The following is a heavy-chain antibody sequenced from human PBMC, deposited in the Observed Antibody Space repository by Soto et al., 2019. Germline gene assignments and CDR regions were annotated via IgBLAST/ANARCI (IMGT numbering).Heavy chain of an antibody. Sequence: SETLSLTCTVSGGSISNYYWGWIRQPPGKGLEWIGNIYHSGSTKYNPSLKSRVTISVDTSKNQFSLKLNSVTAADTAVYYCARHDRGYSYGFPLDFWGQGTLVTVS. J-gene: IGHJ4*02. CDR1: GGSISNYY. CDR3: ARHDRGYSYGFPLDF. V-gene: IGHV4-59*08. D-gene: IGHD5-18*01. CDR2: IYHSGST.